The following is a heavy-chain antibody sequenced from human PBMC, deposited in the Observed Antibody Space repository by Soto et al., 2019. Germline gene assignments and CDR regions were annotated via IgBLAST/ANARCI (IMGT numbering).Heavy chain of an antibody. V-gene: IGHV3-48*02. CDR2: ISSSSSTI. J-gene: IGHJ6*02. D-gene: IGHD2-2*01. CDR3: AREIVVPAAHNYYYYGMDV. CDR1: GFTFSSYS. Sequence: GSLRLSCAASGFTFSSYSMNWVRQAPGKGLEWVSYISSSSSTIYYADSVKGRFTISRDNAKNSLYLQMNSLRDEDTAVYYCAREIVVPAAHNYYYYGMDVWGQGTTVTVSS.